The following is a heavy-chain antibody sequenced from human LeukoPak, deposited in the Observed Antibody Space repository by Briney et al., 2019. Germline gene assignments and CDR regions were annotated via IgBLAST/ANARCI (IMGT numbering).Heavy chain of an antibody. CDR2: IHYSGSP. D-gene: IGHD3-22*01. J-gene: IGHJ3*02. CDR1: GGSISSSSYY. V-gene: IGHV4-39*01. CDR3: ARHDYYDSRGYGSAFRI. Sequence: SETLSLTCTVSGGSISSSSYYWAWIRQPPGKGLEWIGSIHYSGSPYDNPSLKSRVTISVDTSKNHLSLNLTSVTAADTAVYYCARHDYYDSRGYGSAFRIWDQGTIVTGSS.